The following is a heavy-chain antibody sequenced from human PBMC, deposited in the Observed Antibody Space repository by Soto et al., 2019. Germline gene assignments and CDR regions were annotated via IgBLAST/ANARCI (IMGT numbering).Heavy chain of an antibody. V-gene: IGHV4-39*01. CDR1: GDSINSDNYY. CDR2: IYYRGNT. J-gene: IGHJ4*02. D-gene: IGHD3-9*01. Sequence: QLQLQESGPGLVKPSETLSLTCSVSGDSINSDNYYWGWIRQPPGKGLEWIGSIYYRGNTYYNPSLKTRVTISLDKSKSQFSLQRNSVTAADSAVYFCARLEGLATISYYFDYWGQGTLVTVSS. CDR3: ARLEGLATISYYFDY.